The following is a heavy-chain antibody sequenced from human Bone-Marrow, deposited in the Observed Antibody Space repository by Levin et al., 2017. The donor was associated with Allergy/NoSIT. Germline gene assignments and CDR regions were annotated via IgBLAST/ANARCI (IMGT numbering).Heavy chain of an antibody. V-gene: IGHV1-69*04. CDR3: ARQKSDVVVMDTAMDDAFDI. CDR1: GGTFSSYA. CDR2: IIPILGIA. Sequence: KISCKASGGTFSSYAISWVRQAPGQGLEWMGRIIPILGIANYAQKFQGRVTITADKSTSTAYMELSSLRSEDTAVYYCARQKSDVVVMDTAMDDAFDIWGQGTMVTVSS. J-gene: IGHJ3*02. D-gene: IGHD5-18*01.